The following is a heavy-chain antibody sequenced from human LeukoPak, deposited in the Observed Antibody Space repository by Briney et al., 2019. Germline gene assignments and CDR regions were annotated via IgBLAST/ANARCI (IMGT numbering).Heavy chain of an antibody. Sequence: ASVKVSCKASGYTFTGYYMHWVRQAPGQGLEWMGWINTNTGNPTYAQGFTGRFVFSLDTSVSTAYLQISSLKAEDTAVYYCARDPRGSSWHSGPFDYWGQGTLVTVSS. V-gene: IGHV7-4-1*02. CDR3: ARDPRGSSWHSGPFDY. CDR2: INTNTGNP. J-gene: IGHJ4*02. CDR1: GYTFTGYY. D-gene: IGHD6-13*01.